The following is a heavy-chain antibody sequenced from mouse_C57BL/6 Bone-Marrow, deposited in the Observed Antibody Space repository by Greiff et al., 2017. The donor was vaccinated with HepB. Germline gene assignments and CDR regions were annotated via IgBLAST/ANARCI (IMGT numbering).Heavy chain of an antibody. CDR2: INPSTGGT. V-gene: IGHV1-42*01. J-gene: IGHJ2*01. D-gene: IGHD2-5*01. CDR1: GYSFTGYY. Sequence: EVKLMESGPELVKPGASVKISCKASGYSFTGYYMNWVKQSPEKSLEWIGEINPSTGGTTYNQKFKAKATLTVDKSSSTAYMQLKSLTSEDSAVYYCARRRCYYSNPDFDYWGQGTTLTVSS. CDR3: ARRRCYYSNPDFDY.